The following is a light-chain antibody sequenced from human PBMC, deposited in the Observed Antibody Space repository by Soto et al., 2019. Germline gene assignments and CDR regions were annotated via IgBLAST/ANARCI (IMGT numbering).Light chain of an antibody. CDR2: DVS. V-gene: IGLV2-14*03. Sequence: QSVLTQPASVSGSPGQSIAISCTGTSSDVGGYNYVSWYQQHPGKAPKLMIYDVSNRPSGVSNRFSGSKSGNTASLTISGLQAEDEADYYSSSYTSSSLHVFGTGTKVTVL. J-gene: IGLJ1*01. CDR3: SSYTSSSLHV. CDR1: SSDVGGYNY.